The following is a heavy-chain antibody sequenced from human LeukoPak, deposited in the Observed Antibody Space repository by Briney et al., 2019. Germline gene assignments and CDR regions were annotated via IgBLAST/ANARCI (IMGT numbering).Heavy chain of an antibody. CDR2: IYYSGST. Sequence: SETLSLTCTVSGGSISSSSYYWGWIRQPPGKGLEWIGSIYYSGSTYYNPSLKSRVTMSVDTSKNQFSLKLSSVTAADTAVYYCARGYCSGGSCYEGDSDWFDPWGQGTLVTVSS. CDR3: ARGYCSGGSCYEGDSDWFDP. V-gene: IGHV4-39*07. CDR1: GGSISSSSYY. J-gene: IGHJ5*02. D-gene: IGHD2-15*01.